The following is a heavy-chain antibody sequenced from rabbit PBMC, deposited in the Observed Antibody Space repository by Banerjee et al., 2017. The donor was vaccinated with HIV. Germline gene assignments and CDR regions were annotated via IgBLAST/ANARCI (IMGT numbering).Heavy chain of an antibody. J-gene: IGHJ4*01. CDR3: ARDRDGDAGYGSLAL. V-gene: IGHV1S47*01. CDR1: GFDFSSNA. CDR2: MYTSSGST. D-gene: IGHD7-1*01. Sequence: QEQLVESGGGLVQPEGSLTLTCKASGFDFSSNAMCWVRQAPGKGLEWIACMYTSSGSTWYASWVNGRFTISRSTSLNTVDLKMTSLTVADTATYFCARDRDGDAGYGSLALWGPGTLVTVS.